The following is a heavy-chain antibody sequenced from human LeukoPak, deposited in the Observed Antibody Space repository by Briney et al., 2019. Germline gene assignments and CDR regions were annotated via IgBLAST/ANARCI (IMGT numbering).Heavy chain of an antibody. D-gene: IGHD2-15*01. CDR3: ARVRQPWAIVVVVATQGDSAFDI. CDR2: INPNSGGT. J-gene: IGHJ3*02. CDR1: GYTCTGYY. Sequence: GASVKVSCKASGYTCTGYYMHWVRQAPGQGLEWMGWINPNSGGTNYAQKFQGRVTMTRDTSISTAYMELSRLRSDDTAVYYCARVRQPWAIVVVVATQGDSAFDIWGQGTMVTVSS. V-gene: IGHV1-2*02.